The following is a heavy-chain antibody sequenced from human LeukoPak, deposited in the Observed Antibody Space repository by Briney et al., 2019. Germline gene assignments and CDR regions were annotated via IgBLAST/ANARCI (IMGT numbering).Heavy chain of an antibody. CDR2: ISDDGSNK. CDR3: AKDHEALRYYFDY. V-gene: IGHV3-30-3*01. Sequence: GGALRLSCAASGFTFSSYVMHRLRQAPGKALEWVAVISDDGSNKYYADSVKGRFTISRDNSKNTLYLQMNSLRAEDTAVYYCAKDHEALRYYFDYWGQGTLVTVSS. J-gene: IGHJ4*02. CDR1: GFTFSSYV.